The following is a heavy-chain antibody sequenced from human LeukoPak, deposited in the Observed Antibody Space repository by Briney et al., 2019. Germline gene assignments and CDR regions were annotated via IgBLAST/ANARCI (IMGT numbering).Heavy chain of an antibody. CDR3: TRVGYIDEGIDY. Sequence: GGSLRLSCAASGFTFSTYAMTWVRQAPGKGLEWVANIKQDGSKKSYVDSVKGRFTISRDNAKNSLYLQMNSLRAEDTAIYYCTRVGYIDEGIDYWGQGTLVTVSS. J-gene: IGHJ4*02. D-gene: IGHD5-24*01. CDR2: IKQDGSKK. CDR1: GFTFSTYA. V-gene: IGHV3-7*04.